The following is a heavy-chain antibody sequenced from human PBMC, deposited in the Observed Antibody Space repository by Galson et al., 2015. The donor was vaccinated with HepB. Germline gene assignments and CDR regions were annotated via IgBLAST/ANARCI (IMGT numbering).Heavy chain of an antibody. D-gene: IGHD6-13*01. CDR1: GYTFSSYA. CDR3: ARVYSSSWYGPLYYYYGMDV. CDR2: IIPIFGTA. V-gene: IGHV1-69*13. Sequence: SVKVSCKASGYTFSSYAISWVRQAPGQGLEWMGGIIPIFGTANYAQKFQGRVTITADESTSTAYMELSSLRAEDTAVYYCARVYSSSWYGPLYYYYGMDVWGQGTTVTVSS. J-gene: IGHJ6*02.